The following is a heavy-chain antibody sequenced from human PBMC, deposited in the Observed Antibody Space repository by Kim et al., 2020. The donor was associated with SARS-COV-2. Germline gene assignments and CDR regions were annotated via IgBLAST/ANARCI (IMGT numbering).Heavy chain of an antibody. CDR3: ARDWSNYYDY. D-gene: IGHD3-10*01. J-gene: IGHJ4*02. CDR2: ISSSGETT. V-gene: IGHV3-11*01. CDR1: GFTFSDYY. Sequence: GGSLRLSCAASGFTFSDYYMTWIRQAPGKGLEWLSYISSSGETTYYAESVKGRFTISRDNAKNSLYLQMNSLRAEDTAVYFCARDWSNYYDYWGQGTLVT.